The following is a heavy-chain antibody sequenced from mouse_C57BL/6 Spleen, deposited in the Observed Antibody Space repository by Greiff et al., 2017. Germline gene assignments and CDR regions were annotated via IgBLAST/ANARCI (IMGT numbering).Heavy chain of an antibody. J-gene: IGHJ2*01. CDR3: ARNWEGDFDY. CDR1: GFTFSDYY. Sequence: VKLMESEGGLVQPGSSMKLSCTASGFTFSDYYMAWVRQVPEKGLEWVANINYDGSSTYYLDSLKSRFIISRDNAKNILYLQMSSLKSEDTATYYCARNWEGDFDYWGQGTTLTVSS. CDR2: INYDGSST. D-gene: IGHD4-1*01. V-gene: IGHV5-16*01.